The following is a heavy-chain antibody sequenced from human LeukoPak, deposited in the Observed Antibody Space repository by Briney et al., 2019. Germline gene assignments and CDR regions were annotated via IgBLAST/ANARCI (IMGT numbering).Heavy chain of an antibody. D-gene: IGHD3-9*01. V-gene: IGHV4-34*01. CDR2: IDYSGGT. J-gene: IGHJ4*02. CDR1: GGSSSGSY. Sequence: SETLSLTCAVYGGSSSGSYWSWIRQPPGKGLEWIGEIDYSGGTNYNPSLKSRVTISLDASKNHFSLNLTSVTAADTAVYYCARSKDILTGYCFDYWGQGTLVTVSS. CDR3: ARSKDILTGYCFDY.